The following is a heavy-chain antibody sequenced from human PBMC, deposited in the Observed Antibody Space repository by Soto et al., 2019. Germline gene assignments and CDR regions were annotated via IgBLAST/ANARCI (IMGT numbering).Heavy chain of an antibody. J-gene: IGHJ6*02. V-gene: IGHV1-18*01. CDR2: ISGYNANT. D-gene: IGHD6-6*01. CDR1: GYSFTRYG. Sequence: QVQLVQSGAEVKKPGASVKVSCKASGYSFTRYGISWVRQAPGQGLEWMGWISGYNANTNYPENLQGRVTMTTDTSTSTAYMEVRNRISDDTAVYYCARMRDVPYYYYGLDVWGQGTRVTVSS. CDR3: ARMRDVPYYYYGLDV.